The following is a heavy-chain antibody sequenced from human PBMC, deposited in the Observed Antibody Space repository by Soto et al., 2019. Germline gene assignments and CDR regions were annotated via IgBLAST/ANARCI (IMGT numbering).Heavy chain of an antibody. CDR2: ISSTTNYI. J-gene: IGHJ4*02. V-gene: IGHV3-21*06. CDR3: ARESEDLTSNFDY. CDR1: GFTFTRYS. Sequence: GGALRLSCAASGFTFTRYSMNGVRQAPGKGLEWVSSISSTTNYIYYGDSMKGRFTISRDNAKNSLYLEINSLRAEDTAVYYCARESEDLTSNFDYWGQGPQVTVSS.